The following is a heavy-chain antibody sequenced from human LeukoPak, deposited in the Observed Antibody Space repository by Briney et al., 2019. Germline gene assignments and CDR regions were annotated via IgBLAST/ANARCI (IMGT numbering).Heavy chain of an antibody. Sequence: GGSLRLSCAAPGFTFDDYAMHWVRQAPGKGLEWVSGISWNSGSIGYADSVKGRFTISRDNAKNSLCLQMNSLRAEDTALYYCAKAVAGFFGNVVDYWGQGTLVTVSS. V-gene: IGHV3-9*01. D-gene: IGHD6-19*01. CDR2: ISWNSGSI. CDR1: GFTFDDYA. J-gene: IGHJ4*02. CDR3: AKAVAGFFGNVVDY.